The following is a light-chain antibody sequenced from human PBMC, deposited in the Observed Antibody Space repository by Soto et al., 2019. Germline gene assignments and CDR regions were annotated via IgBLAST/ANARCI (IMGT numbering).Light chain of an antibody. CDR2: GAS. CDR3: QQYNNGSPFT. CDR1: QSVYNN. J-gene: IGKJ3*01. V-gene: IGKV3-15*01. Sequence: EIVLTQSPGTVSLSPGERATLSCRASQSVYNNLAWYQQKPGQAPRLLIYGASTRATGIPARFSGSGSGTEFTLTISSRQSEDFAVYFCQQYNNGSPFTFGQGTKVDIK.